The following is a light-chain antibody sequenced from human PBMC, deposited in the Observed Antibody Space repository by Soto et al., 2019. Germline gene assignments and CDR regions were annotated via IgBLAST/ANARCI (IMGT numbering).Light chain of an antibody. CDR3: QQYHNWWT. V-gene: IGKV3D-15*01. J-gene: IGKJ1*01. CDR2: DAS. Sequence: ESLMTHSPATLSVSPWDRVPIAFRASQSITSSLAWYQQKPGKAPRLLIYDASNMDSGVPARFSGSGSGTDFTLTISSLEPEDFAAYFCQQYHNWWTFGQGTKVDIK. CDR1: QSITSS.